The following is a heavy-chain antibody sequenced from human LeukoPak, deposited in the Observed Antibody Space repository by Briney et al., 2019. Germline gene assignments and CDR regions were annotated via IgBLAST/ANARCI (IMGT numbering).Heavy chain of an antibody. J-gene: IGHJ3*02. V-gene: IGHV4-39*01. CDR3: ARLGLVRWGPRAGAFDI. Sequence: SETLSLTCTVSGGSISSSSYYWGWIRQPPGKGLEWIGSIYYSGSTYYNPSLKSRVTISVDTSKNQFSLKLSSVTAADTAVYYCARLGLVRWGPRAGAFDIWGQGTMVTVSS. CDR2: IYYSGST. CDR1: GGSISSSSYY. D-gene: IGHD4-23*01.